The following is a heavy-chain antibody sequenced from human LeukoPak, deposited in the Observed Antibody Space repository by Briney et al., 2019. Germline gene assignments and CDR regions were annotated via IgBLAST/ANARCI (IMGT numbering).Heavy chain of an antibody. D-gene: IGHD3-3*01. V-gene: IGHV3-11*04. Sequence: GGSLRLSCAASGFTFSDYYMSWIRQAPGKGLEWVSTIKGIGPTKYYADSLKGRFTISRDNAKNSLFLQMSSLRADDTAIYYCARAGEWRYMDVWGKGTAVTVSS. CDR3: ARAGEWRYMDV. CDR1: GFTFSDYY. J-gene: IGHJ6*03. CDR2: IKGIGPTK.